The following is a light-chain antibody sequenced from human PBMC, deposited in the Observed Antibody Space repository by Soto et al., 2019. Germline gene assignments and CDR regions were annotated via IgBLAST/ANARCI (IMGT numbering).Light chain of an antibody. CDR1: QSVRSN. CDR3: QQYNNWPLWT. CDR2: GAS. J-gene: IGKJ1*01. V-gene: IGKV3D-15*01. Sequence: EIVLTPSPGTLSLSPGERATLSCRASQSVRSNLAWYQQKPGQAPRLLIYGASNRATGIPDRFSGSGSGTDFTLTISRLEPEDFAVYYCQQYNNWPLWTFGQGTKVDI.